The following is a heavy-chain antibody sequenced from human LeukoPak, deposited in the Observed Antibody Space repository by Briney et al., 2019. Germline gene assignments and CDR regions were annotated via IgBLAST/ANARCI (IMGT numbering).Heavy chain of an antibody. Sequence: PGGSLRLSSAASGFTVSSNYMSWVRQAPGKGLEWVSVIYSGGSTYYADSVKGRFTISRDNSKNTLYLQMSSLRAEDTAVYYCAREGWNYDSTNDAFDIWGQGTMVTVSS. J-gene: IGHJ3*02. CDR2: IYSGGST. CDR1: GFTVSSNY. V-gene: IGHV3-53*01. D-gene: IGHD3-22*01. CDR3: AREGWNYDSTNDAFDI.